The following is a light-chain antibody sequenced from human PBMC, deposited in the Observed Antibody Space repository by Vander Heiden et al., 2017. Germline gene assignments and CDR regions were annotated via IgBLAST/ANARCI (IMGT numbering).Light chain of an antibody. CDR1: SGSIASTY. V-gene: IGLV6-57*02. CDR3: QSYDSSNSVV. J-gene: IGLJ2*01. CDR2: EDN. Sequence: NFMLTQPHPVSESPGKTVTISCTGSSGSIASTYVQWYQQRPGSAPTTVIYEDNQRPSGVPDRFSGSIDSSSNSASLTISGLKTEDEADYYGQSYDSSNSVVFGGGTKLTVL.